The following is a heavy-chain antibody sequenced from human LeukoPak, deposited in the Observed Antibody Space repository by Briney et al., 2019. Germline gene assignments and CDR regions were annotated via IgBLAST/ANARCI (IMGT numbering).Heavy chain of an antibody. CDR2: INPSGGST. Sequence: ASVKVSCKASGYTFTSYYMHCVRQAPGQGIEWMGIINPSGGSTSYAQKFPGRVTMTRDTSTSTVYMELSSLRSEDTGVYYCARSRGYYYYYYMDFLGKGSTVTGSS. J-gene: IGHJ6*03. V-gene: IGHV1-46*01. CDR1: GYTFTSYY. D-gene: IGHD1-1*01. CDR3: ARSRGYYYYYYMDF.